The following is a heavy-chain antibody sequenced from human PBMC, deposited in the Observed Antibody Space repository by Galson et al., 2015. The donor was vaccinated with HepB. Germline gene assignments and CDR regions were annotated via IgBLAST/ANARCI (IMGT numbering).Heavy chain of an antibody. CDR2: IYYNGNA. J-gene: IGHJ3*02. D-gene: IGHD3-10*01. V-gene: IGHV4-39*02. CDR3: ARASPDSGNYGLPDAFDI. CDR1: GGSISNSRYY. Sequence: ETLSLTCTVSGGSISNSRYYWGWIRQPPGKGLEWIGHIYYNGNAYYNPSLTRPVTISVDTSKNQFPLKLSSVTAADTAVYYCARASPDSGNYGLPDAFDIWGQGTMVTVSS.